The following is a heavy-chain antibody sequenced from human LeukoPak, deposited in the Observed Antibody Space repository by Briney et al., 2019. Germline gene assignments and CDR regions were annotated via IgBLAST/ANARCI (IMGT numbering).Heavy chain of an antibody. Sequence: PGGSLRLSCAASGFTVSSNYMSWVRQAPGKGLEWVSIIYSGGGAYYADFVKGRFTISRDNSKNTLYLQMNSLRAEDTAVYYCARGASYGDYLSRYGMDVWGQGTTVTVSS. CDR1: GFTVSSNY. CDR3: ARGASYGDYLSRYGMDV. D-gene: IGHD4-17*01. V-gene: IGHV3-53*01. J-gene: IGHJ6*02. CDR2: IYSGGGA.